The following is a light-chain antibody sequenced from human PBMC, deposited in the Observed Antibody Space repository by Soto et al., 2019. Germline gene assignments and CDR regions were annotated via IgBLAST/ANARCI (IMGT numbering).Light chain of an antibody. V-gene: IGLV1-47*01. CDR3: AAWDDSLSGWV. CDR1: SSNSGSNY. Sequence: QSVLTQPPSASATPGQRVTISCSGSSSNSGSNYVYWYQQFPGTAPKLLISMNNQRPSGVPARFSGSKSGASASLAISGLRSEDEAEYYCAAWDDSLSGWVFGGGTKLTVL. J-gene: IGLJ3*02. CDR2: MNN.